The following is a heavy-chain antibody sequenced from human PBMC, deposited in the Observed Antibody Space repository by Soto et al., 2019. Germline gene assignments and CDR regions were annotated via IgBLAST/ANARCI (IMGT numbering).Heavy chain of an antibody. Sequence: EVQLVESGGGLVQPGGSLRLSCAASGFTFSSYWMSWVRQAPGKGLEWVANIKQDGSEKYYVDSVKGRFTISRDNAKNSLYLQMNSLRAEDTAVYYCARLDIVVVVAATDEVLDYWGQGTLVTVSS. CDR3: ARLDIVVVVAATDEVLDY. CDR1: GFTFSSYW. D-gene: IGHD2-15*01. V-gene: IGHV3-7*01. J-gene: IGHJ4*02. CDR2: IKQDGSEK.